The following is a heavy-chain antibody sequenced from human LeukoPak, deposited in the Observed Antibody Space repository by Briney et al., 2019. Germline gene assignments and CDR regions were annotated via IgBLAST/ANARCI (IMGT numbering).Heavy chain of an antibody. D-gene: IGHD3-10*01. Sequence: GGSLRLSCAASGFTFDDYTMHWVRQAPGKGLEWVSLISWDGGSTYYADSVKGRFTISRDNSKNSLYLQMNSLRTEDTALYYCAKDIRSPLWFGDLRTGYYGMDVWGQGTTVTVSS. CDR1: GFTFDDYT. CDR2: ISWDGGST. CDR3: AKDIRSPLWFGDLRTGYYGMDV. J-gene: IGHJ6*02. V-gene: IGHV3-43*01.